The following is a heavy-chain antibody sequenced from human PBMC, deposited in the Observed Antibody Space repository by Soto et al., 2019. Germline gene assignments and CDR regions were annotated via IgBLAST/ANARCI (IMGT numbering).Heavy chain of an antibody. CDR2: IYYSGST. J-gene: IGHJ4*02. V-gene: IGHV4-59*08. Sequence: SETLSLTCTVSGGSISSYYWSWIRQPPGKGLEWIGYIYYSGSTNYNPSLKSRVTISVDTSKNQFSLKLSSVTAADTAVYYCAGLGNYNDSSSYFDYWGQGTLVTVSS. CDR3: AGLGNYNDSSSYFDY. D-gene: IGHD3-22*01. CDR1: GGSISSYY.